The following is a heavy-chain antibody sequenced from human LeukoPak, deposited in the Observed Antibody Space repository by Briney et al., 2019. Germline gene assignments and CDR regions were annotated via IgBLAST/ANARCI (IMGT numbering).Heavy chain of an antibody. CDR1: GYSISSGYY. V-gene: IGHV4-38-2*02. J-gene: IGHJ4*02. Sequence: SETLSLTCTVSGYSISSGYYWGWIRQPPGKGLEWIGSIYHSGSTYYNPSLKSRVTISVDTSKNQFSLKLSSVTAADTAVYYCARRQLRNAYYFDYWGQGTLVTVSS. CDR2: IYHSGST. D-gene: IGHD2-2*01. CDR3: ARRQLRNAYYFDY.